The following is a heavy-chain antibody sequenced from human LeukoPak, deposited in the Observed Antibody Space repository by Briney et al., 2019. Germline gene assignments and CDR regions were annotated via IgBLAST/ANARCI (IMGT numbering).Heavy chain of an antibody. D-gene: IGHD3-22*01. J-gene: IGHJ4*02. CDR2: ISGNGGST. CDR3: AKVRPFTPIAVVPEYFDY. Sequence: GGSLRLSCAASGFTFSDYAITWVRQAPGKELEWVSHISGNGGSTSYADSVRGRFTVSRDNSKNMLYLQMNSLRVDDTAVYYCAKVRPFTPIAVVPEYFDYWGQGTLVAVSS. CDR1: GFTFSDYA. V-gene: IGHV3-23*01.